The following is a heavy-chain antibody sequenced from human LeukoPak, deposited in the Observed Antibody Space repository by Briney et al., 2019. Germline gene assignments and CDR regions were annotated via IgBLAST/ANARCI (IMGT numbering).Heavy chain of an antibody. Sequence: GGSLRLSCAASGFTFSSYAMHWVRQAPGKGLEWVAVTSYDESNKYYADSVKGRFTISRDNSKNIMYLQMNSLRAEDAALYYCTTPGDSGWYNHWGQGTLVTVSS. D-gene: IGHD6-19*01. CDR3: TTPGDSGWYNH. CDR1: GFTFSSYA. CDR2: TSYDESNK. V-gene: IGHV3-30*04. J-gene: IGHJ4*02.